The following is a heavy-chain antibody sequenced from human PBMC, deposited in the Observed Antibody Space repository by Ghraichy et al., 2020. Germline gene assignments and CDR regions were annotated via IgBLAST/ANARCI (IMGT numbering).Heavy chain of an antibody. D-gene: IGHD4-23*01. CDR2: ISTRSTYK. J-gene: IGHJ6*02. CDR1: GFTFSSYA. Sequence: GGSLRLSCAASGFTFSSYAMNWVRQAPGKGLEWVSSISTRSTYKNYAASVKGRFTVSRDNAKNSLFLQMDSLRADDTAVYYCARVVGFDNSAGGLDVWGHGTWVIVSS. CDR3: ARVVGFDNSAGGLDV. V-gene: IGHV3-21*01.